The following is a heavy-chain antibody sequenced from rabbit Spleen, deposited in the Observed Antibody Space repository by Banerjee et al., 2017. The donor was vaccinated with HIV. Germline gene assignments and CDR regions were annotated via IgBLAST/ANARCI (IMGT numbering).Heavy chain of an antibody. CDR1: GFSFSSGYD. Sequence: QEQLVESGGGLVKPGASPTLTCTASGFSFSSGYDMCWVRQAPGKGLEWIGCIYTGNGKTYYASWAKGRFTISKSSSTTVTLQMTSLTAADTATYFCARLGHADYPYAYGLKLWGQGTLVTVS. V-gene: IGHV1S45*01. CDR2: IYTGNGKT. D-gene: IGHD6-1*01. CDR3: ARLGHADYPYAYGLKL. J-gene: IGHJ6*01.